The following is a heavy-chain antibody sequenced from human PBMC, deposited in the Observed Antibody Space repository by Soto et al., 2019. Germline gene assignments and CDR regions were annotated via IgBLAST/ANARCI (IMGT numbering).Heavy chain of an antibody. CDR1: GFTFDDYA. J-gene: IGHJ6*02. D-gene: IGHD6-13*01. CDR2: ISWNSGTI. V-gene: IGHV3-9*01. Sequence: EVQLVESGGGLVQPGRSLRLSCAASGFTFDDYAMHWVRQAPGKGLEWVSGISWNSGTIVYADSVKGRFTISRDNAKNSLYLKMNSLRGEDTALYYCAKDMRGGSSSSRYYYGLDVWVQGTTVTVSS. CDR3: AKDMRGGSSSSRYYYGLDV.